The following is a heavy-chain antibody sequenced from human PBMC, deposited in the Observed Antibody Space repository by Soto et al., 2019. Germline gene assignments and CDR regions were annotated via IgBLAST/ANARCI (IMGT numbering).Heavy chain of an antibody. D-gene: IGHD6-19*01. V-gene: IGHV1-18*04. CDR1: GYTFTSYG. CDR3: ARDHKQWLDY. Sequence: ASVKVSCKASGYTFTSYGISWVRQAPGQGLEWMGWISAYNDNTNYAQKLQGRVTMTTDTSTSTAYMELRSLRSAETAVYYCARDHKQWLDYWGQGTLVTVSS. CDR2: ISAYNDNT. J-gene: IGHJ4*02.